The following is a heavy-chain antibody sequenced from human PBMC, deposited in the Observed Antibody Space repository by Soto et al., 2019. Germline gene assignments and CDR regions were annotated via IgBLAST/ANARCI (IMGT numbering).Heavy chain of an antibody. J-gene: IGHJ4*02. Sequence: SETLSLTCTVSGGSLSSYYWSWIRQPPGKGLEWIGYIYYSGSTNYNPSLKSRVTISVDTSKNQFSLKLSSVTAADTAVYYCARGYSGYEPTYYFDYWGQGTLVTVSS. CDR3: ARGYSGYEPTYYFDY. CDR2: IYYSGST. CDR1: GGSLSSYY. D-gene: IGHD5-12*01. V-gene: IGHV4-59*01.